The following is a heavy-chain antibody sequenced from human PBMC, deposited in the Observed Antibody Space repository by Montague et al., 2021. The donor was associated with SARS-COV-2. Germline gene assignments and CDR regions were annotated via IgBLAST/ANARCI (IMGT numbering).Heavy chain of an antibody. V-gene: IGHV4-39*01. CDR3: ARVRIQIWSGWWFDP. D-gene: IGHD5-18*01. CDR2: IYYSGST. CDR1: GGSISSSSYY. J-gene: IGHJ5*02. Sequence: SETLSLTCTVSGGSISSSSYYWGWIRQPPGKGLEWIGNIYYSGSTYYNPSLKSRVTISVDTSKNQFSLKLSSVTAADTAVYYCARVRIQIWSGWWFDPWGQGTLVTVSS.